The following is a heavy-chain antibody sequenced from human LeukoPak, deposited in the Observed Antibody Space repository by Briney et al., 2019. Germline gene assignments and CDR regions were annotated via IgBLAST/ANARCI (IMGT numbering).Heavy chain of an antibody. CDR1: GFTFSSCG. CDR2: LSNTGNI. Sequence: PGGSLRLSCAASGFTFSSCGMNWVRQAPGKGLEWLSYLSNTGNIHYAQSVKGRFTISRDNAKSSLYLQMDGLRAEDTAVYYCARRGDSPMIGDHWGQGILVTVAS. D-gene: IGHD3-10*02. V-gene: IGHV3-48*01. CDR3: ARRGDSPMIGDH. J-gene: IGHJ4*02.